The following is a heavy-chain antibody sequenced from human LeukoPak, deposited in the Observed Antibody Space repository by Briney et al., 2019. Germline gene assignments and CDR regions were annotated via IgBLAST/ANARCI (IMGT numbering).Heavy chain of an antibody. Sequence: PGGSLRLSCAASGFTFSSYSMNWVRQPPGKGLEWVSSISSNSVYIYYTGSVKGRFTVSRDNAKNSLYLQMNSLRAEDTAVYYCARDSGMTTPDCWGQGTLVTVSS. CDR1: GFTFSSYS. CDR2: ISSNSVYI. D-gene: IGHD3-10*01. CDR3: ARDSGMTTPDC. J-gene: IGHJ4*02. V-gene: IGHV3-21*01.